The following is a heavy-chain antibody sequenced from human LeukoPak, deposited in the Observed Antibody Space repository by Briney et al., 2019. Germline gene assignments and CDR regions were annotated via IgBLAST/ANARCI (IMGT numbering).Heavy chain of an antibody. V-gene: IGHV4-59*01. CDR3: ARDPRDILTGYYSGAFDI. Sequence: SETLSLTCTVSGGSISSYYWSWIRQPPGKGLEWIGYIYYSGSTNYNPSLKSRVTISVDTSKNQFSLKLSSVTAADTAVYYCARDPRDILTGYYSGAFDIWGHGTMVTVSS. CDR2: IYYSGST. J-gene: IGHJ3*02. CDR1: GGSISSYY. D-gene: IGHD3-9*01.